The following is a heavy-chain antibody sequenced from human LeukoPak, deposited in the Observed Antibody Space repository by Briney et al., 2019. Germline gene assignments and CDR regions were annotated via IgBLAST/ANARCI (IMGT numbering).Heavy chain of an antibody. CDR2: IRYDGSNK. J-gene: IGHJ4*02. CDR1: GFTFSSYG. CDR3: AKVGKTIYGPGSYAND. D-gene: IGHD3-10*01. V-gene: IGHV3-30*02. Sequence: GGSLRLSCAASGFTFSSYGMHWVRQAPGKGLEWVAFIRYDGSNKYYADSVKGRFTISRDNSKNTLYLQMNSLRAEDTAVYYCAKVGKTIYGPGSYANDWGQGTLVTVSS.